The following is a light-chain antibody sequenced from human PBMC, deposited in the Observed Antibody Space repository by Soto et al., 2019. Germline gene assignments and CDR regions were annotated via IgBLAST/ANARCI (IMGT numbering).Light chain of an antibody. V-gene: IGLV2-14*01. CDR3: SSYTSSGTQV. CDR2: DVS. J-gene: IGLJ1*01. Sequence: QSALTQPASVFGSPGQSITISCTGTSSDVGGYKYVSWYQQHPGKAPKLMIYDVSNRPSGVSNRFSGSKSGNTASLTISGLQAEDEADYYCSSYTSSGTQVFGTGTKLTVL. CDR1: SSDVGGYKY.